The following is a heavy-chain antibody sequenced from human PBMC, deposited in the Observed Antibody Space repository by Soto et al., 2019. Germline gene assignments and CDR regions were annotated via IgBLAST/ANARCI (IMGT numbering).Heavy chain of an antibody. CDR1: GGSISTSSYS. CDR3: VRLCPTNYYGSGIGWFDP. D-gene: IGHD3-10*01. CDR2: FRYSGST. J-gene: IGHJ5*02. Sequence: QLQLQESGPGLVKLSETLSLTCTVSGGSISTSSYSWSWIRQPPGKELEWIGSFRYSGSTYHNSSLESRVTISVDTSKNRCSLQLSSVTAADAAVYYCVRLCPTNYYGSGIGWFDPWGQGTLVTVSS. V-gene: IGHV4-39*01.